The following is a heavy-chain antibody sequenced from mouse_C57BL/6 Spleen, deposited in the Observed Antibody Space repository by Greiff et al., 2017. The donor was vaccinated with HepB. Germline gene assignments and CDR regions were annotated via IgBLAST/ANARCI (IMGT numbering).Heavy chain of an antibody. J-gene: IGHJ3*01. Sequence: QLVESGPELVKPGASVKLSCKASGYTFTSYDINWVKQRPGQGLEWIGWIYPRDGSTNYNEKFKGKATLTVDTSSSTAYMELHSLTSEDSAVYCCARYDDGYLAWFAYWGQGTLVTVSA. CDR2: IYPRDGST. D-gene: IGHD2-3*01. CDR3: ARYDDGYLAWFAY. CDR1: GYTFTSYD. V-gene: IGHV1-85*01.